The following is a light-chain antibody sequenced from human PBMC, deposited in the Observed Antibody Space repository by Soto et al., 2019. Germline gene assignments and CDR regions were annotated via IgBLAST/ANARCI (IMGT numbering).Light chain of an antibody. CDR3: QQRSNWPLT. Sequence: EIVLTQSPATLSLSPGERATLSCRASQSVSSYLVWYQQKPGQAPRLLIYDASNMATGIPAWFSGSGSGTDFTLTISSLEHEDFAVYYCQQRSNWPLTHGGGTKVEIK. CDR1: QSVSSY. CDR2: DAS. J-gene: IGKJ4*01. V-gene: IGKV3-11*01.